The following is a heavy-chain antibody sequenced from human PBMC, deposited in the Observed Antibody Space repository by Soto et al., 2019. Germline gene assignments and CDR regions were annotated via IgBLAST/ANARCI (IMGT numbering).Heavy chain of an antibody. J-gene: IGHJ6*02. V-gene: IGHV1-46*01. D-gene: IGHD6-13*01. CDR2: INPSGGST. CDR3: ARELEASSSWYGGKGYYYGMDV. CDR1: GYTFTSYY. Sequence: ASVKVSCKASGYTFTSYYIHWVRQAPGQGLEWVGIINPSGGSTSYAQKFQGRVTMTRDTSTSTAYMELSRLRSDDTAVYYCARELEASSSWYGGKGYYYGMDVWGQGTTVTVSS.